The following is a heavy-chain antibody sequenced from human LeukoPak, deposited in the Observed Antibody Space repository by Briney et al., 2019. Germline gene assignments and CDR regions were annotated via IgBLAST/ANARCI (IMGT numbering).Heavy chain of an antibody. Sequence: SETLSLTCTVSGGSISSYYWNWIRQPAGKGLEWIGRIYTSGSTNYNASLKSRVSMSVDTSKNQFSLKLSSVTAADTAVFYCARENSGSYREFDYWGQGTLVTVSS. V-gene: IGHV4-4*07. CDR3: ARENSGSYREFDY. J-gene: IGHJ4*02. D-gene: IGHD1-26*01. CDR1: GGSISSYY. CDR2: IYTSGST.